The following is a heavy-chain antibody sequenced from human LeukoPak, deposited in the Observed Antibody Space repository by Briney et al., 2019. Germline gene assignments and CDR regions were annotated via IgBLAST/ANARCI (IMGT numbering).Heavy chain of an antibody. Sequence: GTSVKVSCKASGFTLTSSAMQWVRQARGQRLEWIGWIVVGSGNTNYAQKFQERVTITRDMSTSTAYMELSSLRSEDTAVYYCAAYEGRAAAAPFDYWGQGTLVTVSS. CDR3: AAYEGRAAAAPFDY. CDR1: GFTLTSSA. J-gene: IGHJ4*02. D-gene: IGHD6-13*01. V-gene: IGHV1-58*02. CDR2: IVVGSGNT.